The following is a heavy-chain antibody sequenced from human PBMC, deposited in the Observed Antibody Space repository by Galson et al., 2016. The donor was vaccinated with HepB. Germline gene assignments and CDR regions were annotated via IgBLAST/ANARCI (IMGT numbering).Heavy chain of an antibody. Sequence: CAISGDSVSSNTAAWTWIRQSPSRGLEWLGRTYYRSLWYHDYAVSLEGRITINPDTSKNQISLQLNSVTPEDTAVYYCARDGAVPVARYEVGYFDYWGQGILVTVSS. CDR2: TYYRSLWYH. CDR3: ARDGAVPVARYEVGYFDY. D-gene: IGHD3-16*01. J-gene: IGHJ4*02. V-gene: IGHV6-1*01. CDR1: GDSVSSNTAA.